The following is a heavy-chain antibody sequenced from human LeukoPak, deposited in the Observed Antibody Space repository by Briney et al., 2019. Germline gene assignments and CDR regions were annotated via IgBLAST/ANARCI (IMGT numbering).Heavy chain of an antibody. D-gene: IGHD2/OR15-2a*01. Sequence: PSETLSLTCTVSGGSISSANYYWSWIRQPPGKGLEWIGYIYYSGSTYYNPSLKSRVTISVDTSKNQFSLKLSSVTAADTAVYYCPREPLTTSRWFGPWGQGTLVTVSS. CDR2: IYYSGST. J-gene: IGHJ5*02. V-gene: IGHV4-30-4*01. CDR1: GGSISSANYY. CDR3: PREPLTTSRWFGP.